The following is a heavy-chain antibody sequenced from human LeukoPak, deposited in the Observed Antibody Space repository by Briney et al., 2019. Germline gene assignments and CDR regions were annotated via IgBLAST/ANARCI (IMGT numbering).Heavy chain of an antibody. V-gene: IGHV4-61*01. CDR1: GGSVSSGSYY. CDR3: ARGADWFDP. Sequence: SETLSLTCTVSGGSVSSGSYYWSWIRQPPGKGLEWIGYIYYSGSTNYNPSLKSRVTTSVDTSKNQFSLKLSSVTAADTAVYYCARGADWFDPWGQGTLVTVSS. J-gene: IGHJ5*02. CDR2: IYYSGST.